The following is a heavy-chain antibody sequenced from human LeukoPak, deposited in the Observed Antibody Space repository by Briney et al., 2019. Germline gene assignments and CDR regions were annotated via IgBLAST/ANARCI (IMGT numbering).Heavy chain of an antibody. CDR1: GYTLTELS. CDR3: ATSGITIFGMDY. D-gene: IGHD3-3*01. CDR2: FDPEDGET. J-gene: IGHJ4*02. Sequence: ASVKVSCKVSGYTLTELSMHWVRQAPGKGLEWMGGFDPEDGETIYAQKFQGRVTMTEDTSTDTAYMELSSLRSEDTAVYYCATSGITIFGMDYWGQGTLVTVSS. V-gene: IGHV1-24*01.